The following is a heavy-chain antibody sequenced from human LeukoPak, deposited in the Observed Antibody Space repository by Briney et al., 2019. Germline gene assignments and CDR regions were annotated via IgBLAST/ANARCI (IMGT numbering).Heavy chain of an antibody. CDR3: ARDPPAYYYDSSGYRTFDY. Sequence: GGSLRLSCAASGFTFSSYSMNWVRQAPGKGLEWVSSISSSSSYIYYADSVKGRFTISRDNAKSSLYLQMNSLGAEDTAVYYCARDPPAYYYDSSGYRTFDYWGQGTLVTVSS. CDR1: GFTFSSYS. D-gene: IGHD3-22*01. V-gene: IGHV3-21*01. CDR2: ISSSSSYI. J-gene: IGHJ4*02.